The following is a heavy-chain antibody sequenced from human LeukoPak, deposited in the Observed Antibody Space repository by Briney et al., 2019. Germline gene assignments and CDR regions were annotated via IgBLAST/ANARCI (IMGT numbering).Heavy chain of an antibody. V-gene: IGHV4-34*01. J-gene: IGHJ5*02. Sequence: SETLSLTCAVYGGSFSGYYWSWLRQPTGKGLEWIGEINHSGSTNYNPSLKSRVTISVDTSKNQFSLMLSSVAAADTAVYYCARVGGYCSSTSCYRVHNWFDPWGQGTLVTVSS. D-gene: IGHD2-2*01. CDR2: INHSGST. CDR1: GGSFSGYY. CDR3: ARVGGYCSSTSCYRVHNWFDP.